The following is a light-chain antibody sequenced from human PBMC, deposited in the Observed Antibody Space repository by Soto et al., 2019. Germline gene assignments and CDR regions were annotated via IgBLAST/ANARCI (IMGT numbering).Light chain of an antibody. CDR1: QSISGG. J-gene: IGKJ1*01. Sequence: DIQMPPSPATLSASVGDRVTITGRASQSISGGLAWYQQKPGKAPKLLIYDASSLESGVPSRFSGRGSGTEFTLTLSSLQPDDFATYYCQQYNSYWTFGQGTKVDIK. CDR2: DAS. CDR3: QQYNSYWT. V-gene: IGKV1-5*01.